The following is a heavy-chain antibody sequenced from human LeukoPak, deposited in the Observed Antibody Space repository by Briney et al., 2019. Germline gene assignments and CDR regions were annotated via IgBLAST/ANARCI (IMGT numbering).Heavy chain of an antibody. CDR2: IFPGDSDT. CDR3: AIGVSGGDWGDVFDI. V-gene: IGHV5-51*01. J-gene: IGHJ3*02. CDR1: GYRFTNYW. Sequence: GESLKISCKGSGYRFTNYWIGWVRQIPGKGLEWMGIIFPGDSDTRYSPSFQGQVTISADKSTSTAYLQWNSLTASDTAMYYCAIGVSGGDWGDVFDIWGQGTMVTVSS. D-gene: IGHD3/OR15-3a*01.